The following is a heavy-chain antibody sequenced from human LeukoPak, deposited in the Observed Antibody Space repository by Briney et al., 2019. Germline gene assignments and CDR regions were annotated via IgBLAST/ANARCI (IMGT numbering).Heavy chain of an antibody. V-gene: IGHV4-59*08. J-gene: IGHJ3*02. Sequence: SETLSLTCTVSGGSISSYYWSWIRQPPGKGLEWIGYIYYSGSTNYNPSLKSRVTISVDTSKNQFSLKLSSVTAADTAVYYCARGGSGSYDAFDIWCQGTMVTVSS. CDR3: ARGGSGSYDAFDI. CDR2: IYYSGST. CDR1: GGSISSYY. D-gene: IGHD3-10*01.